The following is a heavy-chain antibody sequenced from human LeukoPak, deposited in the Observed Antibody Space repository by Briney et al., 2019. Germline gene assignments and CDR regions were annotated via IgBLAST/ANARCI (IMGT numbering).Heavy chain of an antibody. Sequence: SSETLSLTCTVSGGSISSDSWNWIRQPAGKGLEWIGRIYASGSTNYNPSLKSRVTMSIDTSKNQFSLQLISVTAADTAVYYCARGTYFSDTYYFDYWGQGTLVTVSS. CDR1: GGSISSDS. D-gene: IGHD3-22*01. CDR3: ARGTYFSDTYYFDY. CDR2: IYASGST. V-gene: IGHV4-4*07. J-gene: IGHJ4*02.